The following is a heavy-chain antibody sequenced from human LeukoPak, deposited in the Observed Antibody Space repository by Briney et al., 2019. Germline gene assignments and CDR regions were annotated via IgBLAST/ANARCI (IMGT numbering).Heavy chain of an antibody. CDR1: GFTFNSYA. Sequence: GGSLRLSCAVSGFTFNSYAMYWVRQAPGKGLEWISGIFGSGGSAHYADSVKGRFTISRDNSKNTLYLQMNSLRAEDTAVYYCGKTTAGYSSGRFPGWPVDYWGQGTLVTVSS. D-gene: IGHD6-19*01. V-gene: IGHV3-23*01. CDR3: GKTTAGYSSGRFPGWPVDY. CDR2: IFGSGGSA. J-gene: IGHJ4*02.